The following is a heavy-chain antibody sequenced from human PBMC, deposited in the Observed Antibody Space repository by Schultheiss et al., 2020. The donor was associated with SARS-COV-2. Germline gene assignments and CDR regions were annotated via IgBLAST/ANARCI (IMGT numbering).Heavy chain of an antibody. V-gene: IGHV4-34*01. CDR1: GGSFSGYY. CDR3: ARWEEYGTTIFGVGKLRAFDI. CDR2: IYYSGST. D-gene: IGHD3-3*01. Sequence: SQTLSLTCAVYGGSFSGYYWSWIRQPPGKGLEWIGSIYYSGSTYYNPSLKSRVTISVDTSKNQFSLKLSSVTAADTAVYYCARWEEYGTTIFGVGKLRAFDIWGQGTMVTVSS. J-gene: IGHJ3*02.